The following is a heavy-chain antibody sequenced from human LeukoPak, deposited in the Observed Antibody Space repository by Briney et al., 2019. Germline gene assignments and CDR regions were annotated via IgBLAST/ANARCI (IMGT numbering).Heavy chain of an antibody. V-gene: IGHV3-23*01. D-gene: IGHD5-24*01. J-gene: IGHJ4*02. Sequence: GGALRLSCAASGFTFSSYDMTWVRQAPGRGLEWVSSIRPSGDNTYYGDSVKGRFTISRDNSKNTLYLQMNSLRAEDTAVYYCAKSRGWLQLWDYWGQGTLVTVSS. CDR2: IRPSGDNT. CDR1: GFTFSSYD. CDR3: AKSRGWLQLWDY.